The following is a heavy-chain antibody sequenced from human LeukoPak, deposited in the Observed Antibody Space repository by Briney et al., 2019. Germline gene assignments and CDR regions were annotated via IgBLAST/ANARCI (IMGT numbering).Heavy chain of an antibody. V-gene: IGHV1-69*13. CDR1: GGTFSSYA. J-gene: IGHJ6*03. D-gene: IGHD3-16*01. CDR2: IIPIFGTA. Sequence: EASVKVSCKASGGTFSSYAISWVRQAPGQGLEWMGGIIPIFGTANYAQTFQGRVTITADESTSTAYMELSSLRSEDTAVYYCARDGGLRVMDVWGKGTTVTVSS. CDR3: ARDGGLRVMDV.